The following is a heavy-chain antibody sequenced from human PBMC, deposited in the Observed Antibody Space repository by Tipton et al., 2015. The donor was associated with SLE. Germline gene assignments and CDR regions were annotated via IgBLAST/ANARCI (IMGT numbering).Heavy chain of an antibody. Sequence: TLSLTCTVSGGSISSGSYYWSWIRQPAGKGLEWIGRIYHTGSTDYNPSLKSRVTISVDTSKNQFSLRLSSVTAADTAVYYCARDYYGSGFDAFDIWGQGAMVTVSS. CDR2: IYHTGST. CDR3: ARDYYGSGFDAFDI. J-gene: IGHJ3*02. CDR1: GGSISSGSYY. V-gene: IGHV4-61*02. D-gene: IGHD3-10*01.